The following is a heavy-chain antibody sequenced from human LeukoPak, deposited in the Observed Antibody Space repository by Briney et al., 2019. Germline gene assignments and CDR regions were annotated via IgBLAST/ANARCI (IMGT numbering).Heavy chain of an antibody. D-gene: IGHD3-10*01. Sequence: SETLSLTCTVSGGSLSSGDYSWSWTRQPPGKGLEWIGYMYNSVNAYYNPSLQSRVAISVDTSNNQFSLRLSSVTAADTAVYYCARDRFSGRYGSGRVYYMDVWGKGTTVTVSS. J-gene: IGHJ6*03. CDR3: ARDRFSGRYGSGRVYYMDV. CDR1: GGSLSSGDYS. V-gene: IGHV4-30-4*07. CDR2: MYNSVNA.